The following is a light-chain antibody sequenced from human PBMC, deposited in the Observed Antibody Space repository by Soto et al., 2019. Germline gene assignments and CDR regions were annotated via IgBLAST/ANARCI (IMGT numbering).Light chain of an antibody. J-gene: IGKJ1*01. CDR3: QQSYSVFWT. V-gene: IGKV1-39*01. CDR2: AAS. CDR1: HSVSNY. Sequence: DIQMTQSPSSLSASVGDRVTITCRTSHSVSNYLNWYQQKPGKAPKLLIYAASSLQSGVPSRFSGGGSGTDFTLTISSLQAEDFATYYCQQSYSVFWTFGQGTKVEVK.